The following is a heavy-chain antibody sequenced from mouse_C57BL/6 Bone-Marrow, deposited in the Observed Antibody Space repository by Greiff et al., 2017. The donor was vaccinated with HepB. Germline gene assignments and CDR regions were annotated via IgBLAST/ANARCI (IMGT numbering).Heavy chain of an antibody. CDR1: GFSLTSYG. J-gene: IGHJ4*01. D-gene: IGHD2-3*01. CDR3: ARDGYYEYYAMDY. CDR2: IWSGGST. V-gene: IGHV2-2*01. Sequence: VQRVESGPGLVQPSQSLSITCTVSGFSLTSYGVHWVRQSPGKGLEWLGVIWSGGSTDYNAAFISRLSISKDNSKSQVFFKMNSLQADDTAIYYCARDGYYEYYAMDYWGQGTSVTVSS.